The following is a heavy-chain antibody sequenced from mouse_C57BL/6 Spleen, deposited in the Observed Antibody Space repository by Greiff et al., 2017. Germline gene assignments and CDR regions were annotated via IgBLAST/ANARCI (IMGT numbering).Heavy chain of an antibody. CDR1: GFNIKNTY. D-gene: IGHD1-1*01. V-gene: IGHV14-3*01. CDR2: IDPANGNT. Sequence: EVKLQQSVAELVRPGASVKLSCTASGFNIKNTYMHWVKQRPEQGLEWIGRIDPANGNTKYAPKFQGKATITADTSSNTAYLQLSSLTSEDTAIYYCARGGFITTVVAPDYFDYWGQGTTLTVSS. J-gene: IGHJ2*01. CDR3: ARGGFITTVVAPDYFDY.